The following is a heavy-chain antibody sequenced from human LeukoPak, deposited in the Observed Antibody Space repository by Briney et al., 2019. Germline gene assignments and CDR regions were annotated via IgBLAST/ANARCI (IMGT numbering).Heavy chain of an antibody. D-gene: IGHD3-10*01. V-gene: IGHV1-18*01. CDR3: ARVNWATTLWFGELFRPDYYYYYMDV. CDR1: GYTFTSYG. J-gene: IGHJ6*03. Sequence: ASVKVSCKASGYTFTSYGISWVRQAPGQGLEWMGWISAYNGNTNYAQKLQGRVTMTTDTSTSTAYMELRSLRSDDTAVYYCARVNWATTLWFGELFRPDYYYYYMDVWGKGTTVTISS. CDR2: ISAYNGNT.